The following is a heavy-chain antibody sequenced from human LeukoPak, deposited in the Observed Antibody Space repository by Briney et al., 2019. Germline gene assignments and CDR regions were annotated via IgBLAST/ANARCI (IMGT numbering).Heavy chain of an antibody. J-gene: IGHJ5*02. CDR1: GFTFSSYS. Sequence: GSLRLSCAASGFTFSSYSMNWIRQPPGKGLEWIGYIYYSGSTNYNPSLKSRVTISVDTSKNQFSLKLSSVTAADTAVYYCARGGRYCSGGSCYSWFDPWGQGTLVTVSS. D-gene: IGHD2-15*01. V-gene: IGHV4-59*01. CDR2: IYYSGST. CDR3: ARGGRYCSGGSCYSWFDP.